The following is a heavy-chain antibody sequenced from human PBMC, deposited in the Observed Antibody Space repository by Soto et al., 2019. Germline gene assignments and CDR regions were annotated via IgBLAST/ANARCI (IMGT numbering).Heavy chain of an antibody. J-gene: IGHJ6*02. V-gene: IGHV1-69*13. CDR2: IIPIFGTA. CDR3: ASGCSGGSCYSSSHYYYYYGMDV. Sequence: SSVKVSCKASGGTFSSYAISWVRQAPGQGLEWMGGIIPIFGTANYAQKFQGRVTITADESTSTAYMELSSLRSEDTAVYYCASGCSGGSCYSSSHYYYYYGMDVWGQGTTVTVSS. D-gene: IGHD2-15*01. CDR1: GGTFSSYA.